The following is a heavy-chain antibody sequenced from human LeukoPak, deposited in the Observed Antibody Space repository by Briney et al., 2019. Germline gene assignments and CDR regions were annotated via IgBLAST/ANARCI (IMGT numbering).Heavy chain of an antibody. Sequence: GASVKVSCKVSGYTLTELSMHWVRQAPGKGLEWMGGFDPEDGETIYAQKFQGRVTMTEDTSTDTAYMELSSLRSEDTAVYYCATELGWSGSVVWFDPWGRGTLVTVSS. CDR3: ATELGWSGSVVWFDP. V-gene: IGHV1-24*01. CDR1: GYTLTELS. CDR2: FDPEDGET. J-gene: IGHJ5*02. D-gene: IGHD3-3*01.